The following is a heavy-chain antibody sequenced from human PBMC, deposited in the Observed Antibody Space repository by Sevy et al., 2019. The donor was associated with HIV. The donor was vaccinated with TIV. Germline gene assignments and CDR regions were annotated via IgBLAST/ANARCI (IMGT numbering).Heavy chain of an antibody. D-gene: IGHD3-3*01. Sequence: GGSLRLSCAASGFGLNGNAMSWVRQAPGKGLEWVAAIHGGDDTTHYGDSVKGRFTISRDSVKNILYLQMDSLRVEDTAVYYCAKDILGWAFDYWGHGTLVTVSS. CDR2: IHGGDDTT. CDR1: GFGLNGNA. CDR3: AKDILGWAFDY. J-gene: IGHJ4*01. V-gene: IGHV3-23*01.